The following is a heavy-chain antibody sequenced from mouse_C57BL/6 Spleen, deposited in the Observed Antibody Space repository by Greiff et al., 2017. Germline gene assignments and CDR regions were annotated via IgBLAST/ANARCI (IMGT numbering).Heavy chain of an antibody. CDR3: ARDGVTGSLDC. Sequence: QVQLKQSGTELVKPGASVKLSCKASGYTFTSYWMPWVQQRPGQGLEWLGTINPSTGGTNYNEKFKSKATLTVDKSSSTAYMQLSSLTSEDSAVYSSARDGVTGSLDCWGQGTTLTVSS. CDR2: INPSTGGT. D-gene: IGHD6-2*01. V-gene: IGHV1-53*01. CDR1: GYTFTSYW. J-gene: IGHJ2*01.